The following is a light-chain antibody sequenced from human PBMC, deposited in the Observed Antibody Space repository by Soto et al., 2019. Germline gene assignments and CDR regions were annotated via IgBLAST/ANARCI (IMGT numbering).Light chain of an antibody. CDR1: SSDVGGSNF. Sequence: QSVLTQPASVSDSPGESITISCTGTSSDVGGSNFVSWYQQHPGKPPKLIIYDVANRPSGVSNRCSGSKSGSTASLIISRXQTEDEADYYCVSYTSSTTYVFGTGTKVTV. CDR2: DVA. CDR3: VSYTSSTTYV. J-gene: IGLJ1*01. V-gene: IGLV2-14*03.